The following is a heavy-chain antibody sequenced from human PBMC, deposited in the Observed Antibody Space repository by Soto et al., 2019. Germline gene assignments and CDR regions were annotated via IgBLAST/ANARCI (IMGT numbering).Heavy chain of an antibody. Sequence: GGSLRLSCAASGFTFSSYGMHWVRQAPGKGLEWVAVIWYDGGNKYYADSVKGRFTISRDNSKNTLYLQMNSLRAEDTAVYYCAKGRSGGRCYSYLPTYYYYMDVWGKGTTVTLSS. V-gene: IGHV3-33*06. D-gene: IGHD2-15*01. CDR3: AKGRSGGRCYSYLPTYYYYMDV. CDR1: GFTFSSYG. CDR2: IWYDGGNK. J-gene: IGHJ6*03.